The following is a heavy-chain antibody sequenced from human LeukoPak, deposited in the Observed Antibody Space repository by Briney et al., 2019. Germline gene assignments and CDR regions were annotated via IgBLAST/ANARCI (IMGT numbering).Heavy chain of an antibody. J-gene: IGHJ5*02. V-gene: IGHV1-69*13. CDR1: GGTFSSYA. CDR3: ARSAGYCSSTSCYKGGNWFDP. CDR2: IIPIFGTA. Sequence: ASVKVSCKASGGTFSSYAISWVRQAPGQGLEWMGGIIPIFGTANYAQKFQGRVTITADESTSTAYMELSSLRSEDTAVYYCARSAGYCSSTSCYKGGNWFDPWGQGTLVTVSS. D-gene: IGHD2-2*02.